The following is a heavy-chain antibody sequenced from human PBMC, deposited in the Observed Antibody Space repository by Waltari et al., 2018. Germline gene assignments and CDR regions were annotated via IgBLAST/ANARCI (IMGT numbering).Heavy chain of an antibody. D-gene: IGHD6-6*01. V-gene: IGHV1-2*02. CDR1: GYTFTGYY. CDR3: ARAVSSSSDFDY. CDR2: INPNSGGT. Sequence: QVQLVQSGAEVKKPGASVKVYCQASGYTFTGYYLHWVRQAPGQGLEGMGWINPNSGGTNYAQKFQGRVTMTRDTSISTAYMELSRLRSDDTAVYYCARAVSSSSDFDYWGQGTLVTVSS. J-gene: IGHJ4*02.